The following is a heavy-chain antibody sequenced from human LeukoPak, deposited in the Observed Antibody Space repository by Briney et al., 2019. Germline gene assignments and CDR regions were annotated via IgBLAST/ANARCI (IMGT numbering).Heavy chain of an antibody. J-gene: IGHJ4*02. CDR1: GGSISSGSYY. D-gene: IGHD3-9*01. CDR3: ARGLLRYFDWQHFDY. Sequence: SETLSLTCTVSGGSISSGSYYWSWIRQPAGKGLEWIGRIYTSGSTNYNPSLKSRVTISVDTSKNQFSLKLSSVTAADTAVYYCARGLLRYFDWQHFDYWGQGTLVTVSS. CDR2: IYTSGST. V-gene: IGHV4-61*02.